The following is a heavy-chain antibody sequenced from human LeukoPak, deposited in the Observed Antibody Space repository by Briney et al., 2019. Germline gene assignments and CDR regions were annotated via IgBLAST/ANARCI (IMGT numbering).Heavy chain of an antibody. CDR1: GGSISSYY. V-gene: IGHV4-59*01. Sequence: NPSETLSLTCTVSGGSISSYYWSWIRQPPGKGLEWIGYIYYSGSTNYNPSLKSRVTISVDTSKNQFSLKLSSVTAADTAVYYCARDLVGAIYFDYWGQGTLVTVSS. CDR2: IYYSGST. CDR3: ARDLVGAIYFDY. D-gene: IGHD1-26*01. J-gene: IGHJ4*02.